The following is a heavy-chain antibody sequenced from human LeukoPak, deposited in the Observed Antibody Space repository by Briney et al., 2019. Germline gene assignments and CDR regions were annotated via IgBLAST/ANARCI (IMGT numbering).Heavy chain of an antibody. Sequence: GGSLRLSCAASGFTFSSYWMHWVRQAPGKGLVWVSRISSDGSDTTYADSVKGRFTISRDNSKNTLYLQMNSLRAEDTAVYYCAIKGFDYWGQGTLVTVSS. V-gene: IGHV3-74*01. J-gene: IGHJ4*02. CDR2: ISSDGSDT. D-gene: IGHD3-16*01. CDR1: GFTFSSYW. CDR3: AIKGFDY.